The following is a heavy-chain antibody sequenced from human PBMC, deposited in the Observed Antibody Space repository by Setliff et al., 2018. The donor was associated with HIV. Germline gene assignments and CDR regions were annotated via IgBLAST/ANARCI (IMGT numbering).Heavy chain of an antibody. CDR1: GYSISSDY. D-gene: IGHD6-19*01. CDR3: ARVIMAVAGTPYHFWFDP. V-gene: IGHV4-4*07. J-gene: IGHJ5*02. Sequence: SETLSLTCGVSGYSISSDYCWGWIRQPAGKGLESLGRIYTSGNMIYNPSLKSRVTMSADTSKNQFSLKLSSVTAADTAVYYCARVIMAVAGTPYHFWFDPWGQGTLVTVSS. CDR2: IYTSGNM.